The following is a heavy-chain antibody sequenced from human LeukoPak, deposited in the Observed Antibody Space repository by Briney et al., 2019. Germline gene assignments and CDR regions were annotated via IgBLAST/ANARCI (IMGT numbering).Heavy chain of an antibody. D-gene: IGHD3-22*01. CDR2: INLGGST. CDR3: ARGRRGTMIVVVPRAFDI. CDR1: GGSFNGYS. V-gene: IGHV4-34*01. Sequence: SETLSLTCALYGGSFNGYSWSWIRQSPGKGLEWIGEINLGGSTNYNPSLKSRVTMTIDTSKNQFSLKLSSVTAADTAVYYCARGRRGTMIVVVPRAFDIWGQGTMVTVSS. J-gene: IGHJ3*02.